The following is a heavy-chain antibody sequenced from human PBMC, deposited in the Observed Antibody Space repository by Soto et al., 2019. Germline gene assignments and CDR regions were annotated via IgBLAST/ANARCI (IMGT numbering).Heavy chain of an antibody. CDR3: ARGGSAWSLDY. J-gene: IGHJ4*02. V-gene: IGHV3-30*04. CDR1: GFTFSRYG. D-gene: IGHD6-19*01. Sequence: LRLSCAASGFTFSRYGMHWVRQAPGKGLVWVALISYDGRNKYYVDPVKGRFTISRDNSKNTLYMEMNSLRGEDTAVYYCARGGSAWSLDYWGQGTLVTVSS. CDR2: ISYDGRNK.